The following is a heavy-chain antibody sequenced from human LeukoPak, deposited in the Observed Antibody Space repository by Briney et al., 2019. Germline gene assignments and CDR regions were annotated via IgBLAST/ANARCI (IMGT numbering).Heavy chain of an antibody. CDR1: GGSISSYY. CDR2: IYYSGST. Sequence: SSETLSLTCTVSGGSISSYYWSWLRQPPGKGLEWIGSIYYSGSTYYNPSLKSRVTISVDTSKNQFSLKLSSVTAADTAVYYCASLLSSDWYELSFFDSWGQGTLVTVSS. J-gene: IGHJ4*02. D-gene: IGHD6-19*01. V-gene: IGHV4-59*12. CDR3: ASLLSSDWYELSFFDS.